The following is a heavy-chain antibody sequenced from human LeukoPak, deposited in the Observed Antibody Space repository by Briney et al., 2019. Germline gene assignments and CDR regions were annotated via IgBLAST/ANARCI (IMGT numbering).Heavy chain of an antibody. Sequence: GESLKISCKGSGYSFTNFWIAWVRQMPGKGLEWMGIIYPGDSDPRYSPSFQGQVTISADKSISTAYLQWSSLKASDTAMYFCARQGGYGDYAMDYWGQGTLVTVSS. J-gene: IGHJ4*02. V-gene: IGHV5-51*01. D-gene: IGHD4-17*01. CDR1: GYSFTNFW. CDR2: IYPGDSDP. CDR3: ARQGGYGDYAMDY.